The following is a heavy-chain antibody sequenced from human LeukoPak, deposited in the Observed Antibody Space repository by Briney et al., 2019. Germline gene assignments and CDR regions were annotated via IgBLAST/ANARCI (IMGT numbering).Heavy chain of an antibody. Sequence: SETLCLTCTVSGGSISSYYWSWIRQPPGKGLEWIGYIYYSGSTNYNPSLKSRVTISVDTSKNQFSLKLSSVTAADTAVYYCARVLVNSSGPYFDYWGQGTLVTVSS. CDR2: IYYSGST. CDR3: ARVLVNSSGPYFDY. J-gene: IGHJ4*02. V-gene: IGHV4-59*01. CDR1: GGSISSYY. D-gene: IGHD3-22*01.